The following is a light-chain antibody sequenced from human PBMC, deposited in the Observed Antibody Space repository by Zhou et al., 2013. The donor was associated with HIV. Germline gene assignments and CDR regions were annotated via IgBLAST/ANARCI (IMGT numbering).Light chain of an antibody. Sequence: DIQMTQIPSTLSASVGDRVTITCRASQNIDRWLAWYQQKPGKAPKLLISKAYTLESGVPSRFSGSGSGTDFTLTINCLQSEDFATYFCQQYYSYPWTFGQGTKVEV. J-gene: IGKJ1*01. V-gene: IGKV1-5*03. CDR1: QNIDRW. CDR2: KAY. CDR3: QQYYSYPWT.